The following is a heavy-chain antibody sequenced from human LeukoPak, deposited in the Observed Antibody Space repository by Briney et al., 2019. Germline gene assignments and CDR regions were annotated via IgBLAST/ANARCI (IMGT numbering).Heavy chain of an antibody. CDR2: IHYTGAT. CDR3: ARGNILTGYCLDF. D-gene: IGHD3-9*01. CDR1: GGSITGYY. Sequence: SETLSLTCAVYGGSITGYYWSLIRQTPGRGLEWVGEIHYTGATSYNPSLKSRATISTDTSKNQFSLRLSSVTAADTAVYYCARGNILTGYCLDFWGQGALVTVSS. V-gene: IGHV4-34*01. J-gene: IGHJ4*02.